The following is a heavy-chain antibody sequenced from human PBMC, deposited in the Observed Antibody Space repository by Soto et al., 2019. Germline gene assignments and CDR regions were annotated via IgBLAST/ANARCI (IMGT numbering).Heavy chain of an antibody. CDR3: ARDNSAANGVLDH. V-gene: IGHV4-39*01. D-gene: IGHD1-1*01. CDR2: IYYSGST. Sequence: PSETLSLTCTVSGGSISSSSYYWGWIRQPPGKGLEWIGSIYYSGSTYYNPSLKSRVTISVDTSKNQFSLKLSSVTAADTAVYFCARDNSAANGVLDHWGQGTLVTVSS. J-gene: IGHJ4*02. CDR1: GGSISSSSYY.